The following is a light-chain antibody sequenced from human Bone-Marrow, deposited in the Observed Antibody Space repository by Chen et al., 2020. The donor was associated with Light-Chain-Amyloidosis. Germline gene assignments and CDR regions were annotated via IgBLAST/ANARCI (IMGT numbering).Light chain of an antibody. CDR3: SSYTITNTLV. V-gene: IGLV2-18*02. CDR2: EVT. J-gene: IGLJ1*01. Sequence: PAPLPALMIYEVTNRPSWVPDRFSGSKSDNTASLTISGLQTEDEADYFCSSYTITNTLVFGSGTRVTVL.